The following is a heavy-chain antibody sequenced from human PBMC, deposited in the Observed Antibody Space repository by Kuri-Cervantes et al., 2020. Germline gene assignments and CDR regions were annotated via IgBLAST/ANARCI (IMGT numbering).Heavy chain of an antibody. D-gene: IGHD1-26*01. J-gene: IGHJ4*02. V-gene: IGHV3-33*06. CDR1: GFTFSSYG. CDR3: AKDPPREGRELLNLPFY. CDR2: IWYDGSNK. Sequence: GGSLRLSCAASGFTFSSYGMHWVRQAPGKGLEWVAVIWYDGSNKYYADSVKGRFTISRDNSKNTLYLQMNSLRAEDTAVCYCAKDPPREGRELLNLPFYWGQGTLVTVSS.